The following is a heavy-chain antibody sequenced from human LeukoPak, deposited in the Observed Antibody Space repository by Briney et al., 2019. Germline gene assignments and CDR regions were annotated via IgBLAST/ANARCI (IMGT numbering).Heavy chain of an antibody. CDR3: ARAGGIVGATFDY. Sequence: GRSLRLSCAASGFTFSSYAMHWVRQAPGKGLEWVSVIYSGGSTYYADSVKGSFTISRDNSKNTLYLQMNSLRAEDTAVYYCARAGGIVGATFDYWGQGTLVTVSS. V-gene: IGHV3-66*01. CDR2: IYSGGST. D-gene: IGHD1-26*01. J-gene: IGHJ4*02. CDR1: GFTFSSYA.